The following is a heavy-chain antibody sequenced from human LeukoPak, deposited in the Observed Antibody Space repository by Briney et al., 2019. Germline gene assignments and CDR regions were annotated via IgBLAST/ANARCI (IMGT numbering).Heavy chain of an antibody. V-gene: IGHV3-30*03. D-gene: IGHD3-10*01. CDR2: MSYDGSNK. J-gene: IGHJ4*02. CDR3: AIHEVNYYGSGSYYNDY. CDR1: GFTFSSYG. Sequence: GGSLRLFCAASGFTFSSYGMHWVRQAPGKGLEWVAVMSYDGSNKYYADSVKGRFTISRDNSKNTLYLQMNSLRAEDTAVYYCAIHEVNYYGSGSYYNDYWGQGTLVTVSS.